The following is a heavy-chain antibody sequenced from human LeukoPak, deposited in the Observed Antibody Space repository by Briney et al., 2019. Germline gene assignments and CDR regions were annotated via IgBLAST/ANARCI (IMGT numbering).Heavy chain of an antibody. D-gene: IGHD1-14*01. CDR1: GFTFSSYW. CDR3: ARDQVSVTGGPNVY. J-gene: IGHJ4*02. CDR2: IKQDGSEK. Sequence: RGGSLRLSCAASGFTFSSYWMSWVRQAPGKGLEWVANIKQDGSEKYYVDSVKGRFTISRDNAKNSLYLQMNSLRAEDAAVYYCARDQVSVTGGPNVYWGQGTLVTVSS. V-gene: IGHV3-7*03.